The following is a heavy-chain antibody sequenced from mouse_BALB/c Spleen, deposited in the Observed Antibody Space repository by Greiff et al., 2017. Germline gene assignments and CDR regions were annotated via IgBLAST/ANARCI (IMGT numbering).Heavy chain of an antibody. CDR2: IWGDGST. CDR1: GFSLTGYG. D-gene: IGHD4-1*01. CDR3: ARANWDNYFDY. Sequence: VQGVESGPGLVAPSQSLSITCTVSGFSLTGYGVNWVRQPPGKGLEWLGMIWGDGSTDYNSALKSRLSISKDNSKSQVFLKMNSLQTDDTARYYCARANWDNYFDYWGQGTTLTVSS. J-gene: IGHJ2*01. V-gene: IGHV2-6-7*01.